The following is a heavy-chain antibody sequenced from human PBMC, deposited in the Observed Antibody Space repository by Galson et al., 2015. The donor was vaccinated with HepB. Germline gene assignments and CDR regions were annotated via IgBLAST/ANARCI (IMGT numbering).Heavy chain of an antibody. CDR2: IWYDATIK. CDR3: AGDKSWYFDL. CDR1: GFTFSTYG. Sequence: SLRLSCAASGFTFSTYGMHWVRQAPGKGLEWVAVIWYDATIKYYADSVEGRFTISRDNSKNTQYLQMNSLRAEDTAIYYCAGDKSWYFDLWGRSTLVTVSS. J-gene: IGHJ2*01. V-gene: IGHV3-33*01.